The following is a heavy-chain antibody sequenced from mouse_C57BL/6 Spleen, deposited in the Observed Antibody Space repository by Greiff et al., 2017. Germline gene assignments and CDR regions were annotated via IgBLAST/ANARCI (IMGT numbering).Heavy chain of an antibody. CDR3: ARPYYSLYWYFDV. D-gene: IGHD2-12*01. V-gene: IGHV1-26*01. CDR1: GYTFTDYC. J-gene: IGHJ1*03. CDR2: ITPNNGGT. Sequence: VQLQQSGPELVKPGASVKISCKASGYTFTDYCMNWVKQSHGKSFEWIGDITPNNGGTSYNQKFKGKATLTVDKSSSTAYMELRSLTSEDSAVYYCARPYYSLYWYFDVWGTGTTVTVSS.